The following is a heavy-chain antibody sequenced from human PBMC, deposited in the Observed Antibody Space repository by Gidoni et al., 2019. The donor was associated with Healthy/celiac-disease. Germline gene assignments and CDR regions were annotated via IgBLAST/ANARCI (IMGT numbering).Heavy chain of an antibody. CDR1: GGSISSYY. V-gene: IGHV4-59*01. D-gene: IGHD2-8*02. Sequence: QVQLPASGPGLVKPSEPLSLTCTVSGGSISSYYWSWIRQPPGKGLEWIGYIYYSGSTNYNPSLKSRVTISVDTSKNQFSLKLSSVTAADTAVYYCARALGYCTGGVCSYYYGMDVWGKGTTVTVSS. J-gene: IGHJ6*04. CDR3: ARALGYCTGGVCSYYYGMDV. CDR2: IYYSGST.